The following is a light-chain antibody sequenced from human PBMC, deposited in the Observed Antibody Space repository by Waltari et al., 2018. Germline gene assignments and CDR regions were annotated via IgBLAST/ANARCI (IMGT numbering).Light chain of an antibody. CDR2: GAS. Sequence: VLTQSPGTLALSPGERTTLSCRASQSITSTYLAWFQHRPGQAPRLLIYGASNRATGIPDRFSGSGSGTDFTLIINRLEPEDLGVYYCQHYGSSWGWTFGQGTQVEIK. V-gene: IGKV3-20*01. CDR1: QSITSTY. J-gene: IGKJ1*01. CDR3: QHYGSSWGWT.